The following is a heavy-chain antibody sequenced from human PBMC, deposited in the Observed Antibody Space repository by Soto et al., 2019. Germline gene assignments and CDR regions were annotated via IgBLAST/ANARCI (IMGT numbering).Heavy chain of an antibody. CDR3: GRAPGRAGIILFDS. D-gene: IGHD3-16*02. Sequence: WVLRLSCAGSGFTFRNYGMQWVRQAPGKGLEWVALTSFDGFNQYYGKSVEGRFTISKDNPKKSRYLQMDSLSPEDSVMYFCGRAPGRAGIILFDSWGQGTLVTVSS. V-gene: IGHV3-30*03. CDR1: GFTFRNYG. J-gene: IGHJ5*01. CDR2: TSFDGFNQ.